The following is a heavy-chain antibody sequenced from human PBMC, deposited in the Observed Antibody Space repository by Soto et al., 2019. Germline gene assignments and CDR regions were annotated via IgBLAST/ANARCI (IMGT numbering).Heavy chain of an antibody. CDR2: ISGSGGST. D-gene: IGHD2-2*01. CDR3: AKWGSTSSFYYYYYGMDV. V-gene: IGHV3-23*01. J-gene: IGHJ6*02. CDR1: GFTFSSYA. Sequence: PGGSLRLSCAASGFTFSSYAMSWVRQAPGKGLEWVSAISGSGGSTYYADSVKGRFTISRDNSKNTLYLQMNSLRAEDTAVYYCAKWGSTSSFYYYYYGMDVWGQGTTVTVSS.